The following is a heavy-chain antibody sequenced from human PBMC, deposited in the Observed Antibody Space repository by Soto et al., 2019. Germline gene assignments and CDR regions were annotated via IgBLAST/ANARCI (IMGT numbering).Heavy chain of an antibody. Sequence: ASVKVSCKASGYTFTGYYMHWVRQAPGQGLEWMGWINPNSGGTNYAQKFQGWVTMTRDTSISTAYMELSRLRSDDTAVYYCAREPSSTSYYYDSSGYYRRIYYYGMDVWGQGTTVTV. CDR1: GYTFTGYY. V-gene: IGHV1-2*04. D-gene: IGHD3-22*01. J-gene: IGHJ6*02. CDR3: AREPSSTSYYYDSSGYYRRIYYYGMDV. CDR2: INPNSGGT.